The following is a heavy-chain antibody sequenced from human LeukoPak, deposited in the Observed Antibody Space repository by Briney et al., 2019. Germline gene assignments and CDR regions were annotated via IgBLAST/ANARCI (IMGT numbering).Heavy chain of an antibody. D-gene: IGHD6-13*01. CDR3: ARGSSAGRFDY. Sequence: GASVKVSCKASGGTFSSYAISWVRQAPGQGLEWMGGIIPIFGTANYAQKFQSRVTITTGESTSTAYMELSSLRSEDTAVYYCARGSSAGRFDYWGQGTLVTVSS. CDR1: GGTFSSYA. J-gene: IGHJ4*02. CDR2: IIPIFGTA. V-gene: IGHV1-69*05.